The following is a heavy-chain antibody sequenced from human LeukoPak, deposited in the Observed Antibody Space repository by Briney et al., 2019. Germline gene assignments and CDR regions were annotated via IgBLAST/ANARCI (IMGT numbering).Heavy chain of an antibody. J-gene: IGHJ4*02. CDR1: GGSISSGDYY. Sequence: SETLSLTCTVSGGSISSGDYYWSWIRQPPGKGLEWIGYIYYSGSTYYNPSLKSRVTISVDTSKNQFSLTLSSVTAADTAVYYCARFYCSSTSCLFDYWGQGTLVTVSS. CDR2: IYYSGST. V-gene: IGHV4-30-4*01. CDR3: ARFYCSSTSCLFDY. D-gene: IGHD2-2*01.